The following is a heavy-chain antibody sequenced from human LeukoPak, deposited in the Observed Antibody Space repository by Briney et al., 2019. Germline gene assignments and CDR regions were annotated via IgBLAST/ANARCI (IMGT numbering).Heavy chain of an antibody. Sequence: GGSLRLSCAASGFTFSSYGMHWVRQAPGKGLEWVAVIWYDGSNKYYADSVKGRFTISRDNSKNTLYLQMNSLRAEDTAVYYCASIIGSGSYYEDDSFDYWGHGTLVTVSS. D-gene: IGHD3-10*01. CDR2: IWYDGSNK. J-gene: IGHJ4*01. CDR3: ASIIGSGSYYEDDSFDY. V-gene: IGHV3-33*01. CDR1: GFTFSSYG.